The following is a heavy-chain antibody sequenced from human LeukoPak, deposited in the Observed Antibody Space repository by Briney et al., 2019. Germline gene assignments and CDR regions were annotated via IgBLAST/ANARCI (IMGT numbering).Heavy chain of an antibody. D-gene: IGHD2-15*01. CDR2: IYYSGST. CDR1: GGSISSYY. V-gene: IGHV4-59*01. CDR3: ARLGGNSYYYYMDV. Sequence: SETLSLTCTVSGGSISSYYWSWIRQPPGKGLEWIGYIYYSGSTNYNPSLKSRVTISVDTSKNQFSLKLSSVTAADTAVYYCARLGGNSYYYYMDVWGKGTTVTVSS. J-gene: IGHJ6*03.